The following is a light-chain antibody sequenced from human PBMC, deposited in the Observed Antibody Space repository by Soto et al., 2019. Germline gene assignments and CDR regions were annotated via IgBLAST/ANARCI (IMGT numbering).Light chain of an antibody. Sequence: EIVLTQSPGTLSLSPGERATLSCRASQSVSSSHLAWYQQNPGQAPRLLISGASNRATGIPNRFSGSGSGTDFTLPISRLEPEDFAVYFCQQYANSPPTFGQGTKVDIK. J-gene: IGKJ1*01. CDR1: QSVSSSH. CDR3: QQYANSPPT. V-gene: IGKV3-20*01. CDR2: GAS.